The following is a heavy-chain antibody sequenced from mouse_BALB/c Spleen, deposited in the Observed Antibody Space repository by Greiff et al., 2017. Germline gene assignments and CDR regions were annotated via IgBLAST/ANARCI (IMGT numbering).Heavy chain of an antibody. D-gene: IGHD2-4*01. Sequence: QVQLQQSGAELVKPGASVKMSCKASGYTFTSYNMHWVKQTPGQGLEWIGAIYPGNGDTSYNQKFKGKATLTADKSSSTAYMQLSSLTSEDSAVYYCARGADYDSFDYWGQGTTLTVSS. CDR2: IYPGNGDT. J-gene: IGHJ2*01. V-gene: IGHV1-12*01. CDR3: ARGADYDSFDY. CDR1: GYTFTSYN.